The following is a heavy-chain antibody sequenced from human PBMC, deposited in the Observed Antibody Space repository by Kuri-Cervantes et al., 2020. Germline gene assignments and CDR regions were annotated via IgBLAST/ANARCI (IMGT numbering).Heavy chain of an antibody. V-gene: IGHV3-30*02. Sequence: GESLKISCAASGFTFSYYGMHWVRQAPGKGLDWVAFIRYDGSYKYYADSVKGRFTISRDNSKNTLYLQMNSLRAEDTAVYYCAKDAGLRGVFDYWGQGTLVTVSS. CDR3: AKDAGLRGVFDY. D-gene: IGHD3-10*01. CDR2: IRYDGSYK. CDR1: GFTFSYYG. J-gene: IGHJ4*02.